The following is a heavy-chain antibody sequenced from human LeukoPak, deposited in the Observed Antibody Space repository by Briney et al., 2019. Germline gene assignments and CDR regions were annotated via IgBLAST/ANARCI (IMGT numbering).Heavy chain of an antibody. Sequence: SETLSLTCAVYGGSFSGYYWSWIRQPPGKGLEWIGEINHSGSTNYNPSLKSRVTISVDTSKNQFSLKLSSVTAADTAVYYCAGRRIAARSYYYYYMDVWGKGTTVTVSS. V-gene: IGHV4-34*01. CDR1: GGSFSGYY. J-gene: IGHJ6*03. CDR2: INHSGST. CDR3: AGRRIAARSYYYYYMDV. D-gene: IGHD6-6*01.